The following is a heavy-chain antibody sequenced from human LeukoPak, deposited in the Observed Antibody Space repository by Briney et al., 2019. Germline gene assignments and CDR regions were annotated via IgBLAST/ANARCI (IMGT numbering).Heavy chain of an antibody. CDR1: GYTFTGYY. J-gene: IGHJ4*02. Sequence: ASVKVSCKASGYTFTGYYMHWVRQAPGQGLEWMGWINPNNGGTNYPQKFQGRVTMTRDTSINTAYMELSSLKSDDTAVYYCARGWELNARFFDYWGQGTLVTVSS. CDR2: INPNNGGT. V-gene: IGHV1-2*02. CDR3: ARGWELNARFFDY. D-gene: IGHD1-26*01.